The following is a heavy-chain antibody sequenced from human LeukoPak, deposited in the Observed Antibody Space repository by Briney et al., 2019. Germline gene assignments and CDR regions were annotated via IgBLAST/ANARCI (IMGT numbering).Heavy chain of an antibody. CDR2: VNTDGSAT. CDR3: ARGGQGAVDY. J-gene: IGHJ4*02. Sequence: GRSLRLSCAASGFTFSSNWMHWVRQAPGKGLVWVSYVNTDGSATTYADSVKGRFTISRDNAKNTLYLQMNSLRAEDTAVYYCARGGQGAVDYWGQGTLVTVSS. D-gene: IGHD3-16*01. CDR1: GFTFSSNW. V-gene: IGHV3-74*01.